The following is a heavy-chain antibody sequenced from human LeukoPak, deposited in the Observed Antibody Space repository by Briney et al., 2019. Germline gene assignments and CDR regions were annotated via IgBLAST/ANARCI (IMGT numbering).Heavy chain of an antibody. D-gene: IGHD3-22*01. J-gene: IGHJ4*02. CDR2: INTDTGNP. V-gene: IGHV7-4-1*02. CDR3: ARDLYPVYYYDSSGFPSGY. CDR1: GYTFTTYG. Sequence: ASVKVSCKASGYTFTTYGMNWVRQVPGQGLEWMGWINTDTGNPTYAQGFTGRFVFSLDTSVSTAYLQISSLKAEDTAVYYCARDLYPVYYYDSSGFPSGYWGQGTLVTVSS.